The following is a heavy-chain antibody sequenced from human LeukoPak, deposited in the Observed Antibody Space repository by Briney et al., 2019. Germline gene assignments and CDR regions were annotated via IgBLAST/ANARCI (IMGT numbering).Heavy chain of an antibody. Sequence: GESLKTSCKGSGYSFTSYWIGWVRQMPGKGLEWMGIIYPGDSDTRYSPSFQGQVTISADKSISTAYLQWSSLKASDTAMYYCARADYDYVWGSYPPTYFDYWGQGTLVTVSS. CDR2: IYPGDSDT. D-gene: IGHD3-16*02. V-gene: IGHV5-51*01. CDR3: ARADYDYVWGSYPPTYFDY. J-gene: IGHJ4*02. CDR1: GYSFTSYW.